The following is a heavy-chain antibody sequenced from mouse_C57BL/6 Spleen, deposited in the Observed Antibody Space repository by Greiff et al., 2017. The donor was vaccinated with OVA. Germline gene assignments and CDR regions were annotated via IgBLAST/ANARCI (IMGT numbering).Heavy chain of an antibody. CDR1: GFTFSSYG. CDR2: ISSGGSYT. Sequence: EVQLVESGGDLVKPGGSLKLSCAASGFTFSSYGMSWVRQTPDKRLEWVATISSGGSYTYYPDSVKGRFTISRDNAKNTLYLQMSSLKSEDTAMYYCARTGTVYYFDYWGQGTTLTVSS. J-gene: IGHJ2*01. V-gene: IGHV5-6*01. CDR3: ARTGTVYYFDY. D-gene: IGHD4-1*01.